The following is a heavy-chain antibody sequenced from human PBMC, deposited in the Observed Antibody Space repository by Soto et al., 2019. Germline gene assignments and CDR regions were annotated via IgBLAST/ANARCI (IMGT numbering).Heavy chain of an antibody. CDR2: IYSSGHT. CDR1: GDSINGYF. CDR3: ARDSFNAVLYFDH. Sequence: PSETLSLTCTVSGDSINGYFWNWIRQPPGKGLEWIGYIYSSGHTTYNPSLKSRVTMSVDTSKNQFSLILNSVTAADTAVYYCARDSFNAVLYFDHGGGGILVTVSS. J-gene: IGHJ4*02. D-gene: IGHD2-8*01. V-gene: IGHV4-59*01.